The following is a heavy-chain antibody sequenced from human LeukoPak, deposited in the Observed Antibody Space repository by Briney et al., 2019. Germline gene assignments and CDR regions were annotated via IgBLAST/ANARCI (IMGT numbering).Heavy chain of an antibody. Sequence: SVKVSCKASGFTFTSSAMQWVRQARGQRLEWIGWIVIGSGNTNYAQKFQGRVTITTDESTSTAYMELSSLRSEDTAVYYCARVLGKYCSSTSCYYSWFDPWGQGTLVTVSS. CDR1: GFTFTSSA. CDR2: IVIGSGNT. V-gene: IGHV1-58*02. D-gene: IGHD2-2*01. J-gene: IGHJ5*02. CDR3: ARVLGKYCSSTSCYYSWFDP.